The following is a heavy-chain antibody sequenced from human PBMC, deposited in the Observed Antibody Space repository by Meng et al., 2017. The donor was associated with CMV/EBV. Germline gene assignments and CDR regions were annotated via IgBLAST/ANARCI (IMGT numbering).Heavy chain of an antibody. CDR3: ARLYLPLGFDY. CDR1: GFTFSSYS. J-gene: IGHJ4*01. CDR2: ISSSSSYI. Sequence: GESLKISCAASGFTFSSYSMNWVRQAPGKGLEWVSSISSSSSYIYYADSVKGRFTISRDNAKNSLYLQMNSLRAEDTAVDYCARLYLPLGFDYWGQGTLVTVSS. V-gene: IGHV3-21*01. D-gene: IGHD2-2*02.